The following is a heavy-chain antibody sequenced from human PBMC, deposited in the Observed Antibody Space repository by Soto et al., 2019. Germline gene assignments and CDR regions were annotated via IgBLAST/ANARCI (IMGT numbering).Heavy chain of an antibody. Sequence: GGSLRLSCAASGFTFSDYYMSWIRQAPGKGLEWVSYISSSGSTIYYADSVKGRFTISRDNAKNSLYLQMNSLRAEDTAVYYCARDVRRSSSTLFDYWGQGTLVTVSS. J-gene: IGHJ4*02. CDR1: GFTFSDYY. V-gene: IGHV3-11*01. D-gene: IGHD6-6*01. CDR2: ISSSGSTI. CDR3: ARDVRRSSSTLFDY.